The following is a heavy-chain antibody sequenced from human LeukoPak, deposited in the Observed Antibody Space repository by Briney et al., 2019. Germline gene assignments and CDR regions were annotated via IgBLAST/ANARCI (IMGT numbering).Heavy chain of an antibody. CDR2: IYHSGST. J-gene: IGHJ4*02. Sequence: SGTLSLTCAVSGGSISSSNWWSWVRQPPGKGLEWIGEIYHSGSTNYNPSLKSRVTISVGKSKNQFSLKLSSVTAADTAVYYCARVGRDYGLDYWGQGTLVTVSS. D-gene: IGHD4-17*01. CDR3: ARVGRDYGLDY. CDR1: GGSISSSNW. V-gene: IGHV4-4*02.